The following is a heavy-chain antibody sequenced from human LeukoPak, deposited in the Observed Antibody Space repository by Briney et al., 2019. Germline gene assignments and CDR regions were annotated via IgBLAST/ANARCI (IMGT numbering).Heavy chain of an antibody. D-gene: IGHD6-19*01. CDR2: INPSSGGT. Sequence: ASVKVSCKASGYTFTGYYMHWVRQAPGQGLEWMGWINPSSGGTNYAQKFQGRVTMTRDTSISTAYMELSRLRSDDTSVYCCPRGGRSSGWYYFDHWGQGTLVTVSS. CDR3: PRGGRSSGWYYFDH. V-gene: IGHV1-2*02. J-gene: IGHJ4*02. CDR1: GYTFTGYY.